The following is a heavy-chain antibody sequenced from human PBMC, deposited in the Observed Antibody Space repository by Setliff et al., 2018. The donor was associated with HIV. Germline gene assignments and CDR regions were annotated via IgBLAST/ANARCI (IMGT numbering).Heavy chain of an antibody. D-gene: IGHD2-15*01. V-gene: IGHV4-61*09. CDR1: GVSINSGTYYTYY. CDR2: IHTSGRT. J-gene: IGHJ4*02. CDR3: ARSGCKGGSCWYHSVMVY. Sequence: PSETLSLTCAVSGVSINSGTYYTYYWTWIRQPAGKGLAWIGHIHTSGRTTYNPSLRSRVNISVDMSKNQRSLNLTAMSAADSAVYYCARSGCKGGSCWYHSVMVYWGQGALVTVSS.